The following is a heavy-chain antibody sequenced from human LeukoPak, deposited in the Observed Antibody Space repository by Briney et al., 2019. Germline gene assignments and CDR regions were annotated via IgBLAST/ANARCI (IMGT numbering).Heavy chain of an antibody. J-gene: IGHJ4*02. CDR3: ARDRIIHSGSYLG. CDR2: ISGSGGST. V-gene: IGHV3-23*01. D-gene: IGHD3-10*01. CDR1: GFTFSSYA. Sequence: PGGSLRLSCAASGFTFSSYAMSWVRQAPGKGLEWVSAISGSGGSTYYADSVKGRFTISRDNAKNSLYLQMNSLRAEDTAVYYCARDRIIHSGSYLGWGQGTLVTVSS.